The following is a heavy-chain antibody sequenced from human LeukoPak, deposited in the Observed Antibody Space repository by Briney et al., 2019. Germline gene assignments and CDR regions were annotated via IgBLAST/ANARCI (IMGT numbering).Heavy chain of an antibody. CDR1: GFTFRSYA. V-gene: IGHV3-30-3*01. Sequence: PGGSLRLSCAASGFTFRSYAMHWVRQAPGKGLEWVAFISYDGANEYHADSVKGRFTISRDNSKNTLYLQMNSLRVEDTAVYYCARADGEFDYWGQGTLVTVSS. J-gene: IGHJ4*02. CDR2: ISYDGANE. CDR3: ARADGEFDY. D-gene: IGHD5-24*01.